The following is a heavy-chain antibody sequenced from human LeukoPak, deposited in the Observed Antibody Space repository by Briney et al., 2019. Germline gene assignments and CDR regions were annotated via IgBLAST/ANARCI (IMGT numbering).Heavy chain of an antibody. V-gene: IGHV3-21*01. Sequence: KTGGSLRLSCAASGFTFSNYNMNWVRQTPGKGLEWISSITTSSSYTFYADSVKGRFTISRDNARNSLYLQMNSLTAEDTAVYYCARDPYSGAYGDTYYYYMDVWGKGTTVTISS. CDR3: ARDPYSGAYGDTYYYYMDV. J-gene: IGHJ6*03. CDR1: GFTFSNYN. D-gene: IGHD1-26*01. CDR2: ITTSSSYT.